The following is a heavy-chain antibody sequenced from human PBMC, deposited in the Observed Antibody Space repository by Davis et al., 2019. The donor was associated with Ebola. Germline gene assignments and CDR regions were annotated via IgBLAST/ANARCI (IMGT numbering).Heavy chain of an antibody. CDR1: GYTFTSYA. Sequence: AASVKVSCKASGYTFTSYAMNWVRQAPGQGLEWMGWINTHTGNAAYAQGFTGRFVFSLDTSVSTAYLQISSLKAEDTAVYYCARHSYGYGVGYWGQGTLVTVSS. V-gene: IGHV7-4-1*02. CDR3: ARHSYGYGVGY. J-gene: IGHJ4*02. CDR2: INTHTGNA. D-gene: IGHD5-18*01.